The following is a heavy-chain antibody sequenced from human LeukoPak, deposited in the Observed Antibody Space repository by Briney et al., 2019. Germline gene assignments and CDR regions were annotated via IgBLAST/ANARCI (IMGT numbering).Heavy chain of an antibody. CDR2: ISGDGGRT. J-gene: IGHJ2*01. CDR1: GFTFHDNA. CDR3: AKDRGIAAAYWYFDL. V-gene: IGHV3-43*02. D-gene: IGHD6-25*01. Sequence: GGSLRLSCAASGFTFHDNAMHWVRQAPGKGLEWVSLISGDGGRTYNADSVKGRFTISRDNSKSSPYLQMNSLRTEDTALYYCAKDRGIAAAYWYFDLWGRGTLVTVSS.